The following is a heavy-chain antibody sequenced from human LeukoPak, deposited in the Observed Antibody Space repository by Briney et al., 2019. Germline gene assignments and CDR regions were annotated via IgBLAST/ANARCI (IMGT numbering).Heavy chain of an antibody. J-gene: IGHJ3*02. CDR1: GFTFSSYA. Sequence: GGSLRLSCAASGFTFSSYAMSWVRQAPGKGLEWVSAISGSGGSTYYADSVKGRFIISRDNSKNTLYLQMNSLRAEDTAVYYCAKERRSYGYGYDAFDIWGQGTMVTVSS. CDR2: ISGSGGST. V-gene: IGHV3-23*01. CDR3: AKERRSYGYGYDAFDI. D-gene: IGHD5-18*01.